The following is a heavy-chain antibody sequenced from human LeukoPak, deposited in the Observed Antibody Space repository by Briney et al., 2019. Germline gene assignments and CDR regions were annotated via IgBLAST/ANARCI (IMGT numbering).Heavy chain of an antibody. V-gene: IGHV4-39*01. Sequence: SETLSLTCTVSGGSVSSNRYYWGWIRQPPGKGLEWIGSIYYSGSTYYNPSLKSRVAISVDTSKNQFSLKLSSVTAADTAVYYCARRSDSLGFDPWGQGTLVTVSS. CDR2: IYYSGST. D-gene: IGHD3-9*01. J-gene: IGHJ5*02. CDR1: GGSVSSNRYY. CDR3: ARRSDSLGFDP.